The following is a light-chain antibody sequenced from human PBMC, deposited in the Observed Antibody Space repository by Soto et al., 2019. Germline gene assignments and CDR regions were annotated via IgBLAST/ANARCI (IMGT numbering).Light chain of an antibody. CDR1: QGIGSW. J-gene: IGKJ4*01. Sequence: DIQMTQSPSSLSASVGDRVTITCRASQGIGSWLAWIQQKPEKAPETLIYAASNLQSGVPSRFSGSGSGTDFNLAIASLEPEDLATYYCQQYNTSPLTFGGGTKGESK. V-gene: IGKV1D-16*01. CDR3: QQYNTSPLT. CDR2: AAS.